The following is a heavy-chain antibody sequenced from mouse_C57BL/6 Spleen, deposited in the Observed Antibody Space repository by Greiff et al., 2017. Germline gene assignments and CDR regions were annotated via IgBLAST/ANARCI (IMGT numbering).Heavy chain of an antibody. D-gene: IGHD6-1*01. V-gene: IGHV1-26*01. CDR2: INPNNGGT. J-gene: IGHJ2*01. CDR1: GYTFTDYY. Sequence: EVQLQQSGPELVKPGASVKISCKASGYTFTDYYMNWVKQSHGKSLEWIGDINPNNGGTSYNQKFKGKATLTVDKSSSTAYMELRSLTSEDSAVYYCASSTGVYFDYWGQGTTLTVSS. CDR3: ASSTGVYFDY.